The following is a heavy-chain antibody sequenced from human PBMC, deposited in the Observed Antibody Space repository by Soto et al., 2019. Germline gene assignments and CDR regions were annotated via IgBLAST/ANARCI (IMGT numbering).Heavy chain of an antibody. V-gene: IGHV1-18*01. CDR3: ATLDWGTFDV. Sequence: HLVQSAAEVKKPGASVKVSCKASGYVFLGYAITWVRQAPGHGLEWMGGISPHNGNTKYAQKFQGRTIMTTDTSTDTAYMGLRSLISDDTATYYCATLDWGTFDVWGQGTLVTVSS. D-gene: IGHD3-9*01. CDR2: ISPHNGNT. CDR1: GYVFLGYA. J-gene: IGHJ4*02.